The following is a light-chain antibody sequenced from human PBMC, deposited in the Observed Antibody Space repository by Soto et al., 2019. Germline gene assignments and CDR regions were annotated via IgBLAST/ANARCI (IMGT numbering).Light chain of an antibody. CDR3: QQSYGTPIT. J-gene: IGKJ5*01. Sequence: DIQMTQSPSSLSASVGDRFTITCRASQSISSYLNWYQQKPGKAPKFLIYVASSLQSEVPSRFSGSGSGTDFTLTITSLQPEDFATYYCQQSYGTPITFGQGTRLEIK. V-gene: IGKV1-39*01. CDR2: VAS. CDR1: QSISSY.